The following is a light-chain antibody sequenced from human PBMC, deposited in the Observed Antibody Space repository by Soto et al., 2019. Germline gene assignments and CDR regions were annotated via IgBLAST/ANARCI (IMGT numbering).Light chain of an antibody. CDR3: SSYTSSRAYV. CDR2: EVS. V-gene: IGLV2-8*01. Sequence: SVLTQPPSASGSPGQSVTISCTGTSSDVGGYNYVSWYQQHPGKAPKLMIYEVSKRPSGVPDRFSGSKSGNTASLTVSGLQAEDEADYYCSSYTSSRAYVFGIGTKVTAL. CDR1: SSDVGGYNY. J-gene: IGLJ1*01.